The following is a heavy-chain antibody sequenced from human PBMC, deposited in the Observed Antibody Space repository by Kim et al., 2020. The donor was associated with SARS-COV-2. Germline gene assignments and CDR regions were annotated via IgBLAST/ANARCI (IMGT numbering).Heavy chain of an antibody. D-gene: IGHD3-10*01. V-gene: IGHV1-2*04. Sequence: YAQKLQGWVTMTRDTSISTAYMELSRLRSDDTAVYYCARDRGFYYYYMDVWGKGTTVTVSS. CDR3: ARDRGFYYYYMDV. J-gene: IGHJ6*03.